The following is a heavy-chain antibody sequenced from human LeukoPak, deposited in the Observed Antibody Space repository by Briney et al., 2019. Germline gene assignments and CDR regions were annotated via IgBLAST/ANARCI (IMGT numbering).Heavy chain of an antibody. CDR2: ISPIFGSA. J-gene: IGHJ4*02. V-gene: IGHV1-69*13. D-gene: IGHD5-24*01. Sequence: ASVKVSCKASGGTFSNYGFNWVRQAPGQGLEWMGGISPIFGSANYAQKFQGRVTITADESTSTAYMDLSSLRSEDTAVYYCASRLMVEMATYFDYWAREPWSPSPQ. CDR1: GGTFSNYG. CDR3: ASRLMVEMATYFDY.